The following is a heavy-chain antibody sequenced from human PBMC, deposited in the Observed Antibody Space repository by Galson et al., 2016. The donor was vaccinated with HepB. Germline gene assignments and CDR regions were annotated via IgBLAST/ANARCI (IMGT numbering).Heavy chain of an antibody. Sequence: TLSLTCTVSGGSLSSGDYYWSWIRQHPGKGLEWIAYINYSGITYSSASLRSRVTMSVDTSKSQFSLNLISVTAADTALYYCARRRRSSTGDYMDVWGKGTTVTVSS. V-gene: IGHV4-31*03. CDR2: INYSGIT. J-gene: IGHJ6*03. CDR3: ARRRRSSTGDYMDV. CDR1: GGSLSSGDYY. D-gene: IGHD6-6*01.